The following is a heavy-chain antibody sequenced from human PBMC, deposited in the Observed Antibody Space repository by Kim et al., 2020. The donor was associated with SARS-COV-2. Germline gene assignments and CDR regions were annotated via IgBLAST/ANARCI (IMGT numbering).Heavy chain of an antibody. V-gene: IGHV3-30-3*01. CDR2: ISYDGSNK. D-gene: IGHD1-26*01. Sequence: GGSLRLSCAASGFTFSSYAMHWVRQAPGKGLEWVAVISYDGSNKYYADSVKGRFTISRDNSKNTLYLQMNSLRAEDTAVYYCARPRSGSYYYYFDYWGQG. J-gene: IGHJ4*02. CDR3: ARPRSGSYYYYFDY. CDR1: GFTFSSYA.